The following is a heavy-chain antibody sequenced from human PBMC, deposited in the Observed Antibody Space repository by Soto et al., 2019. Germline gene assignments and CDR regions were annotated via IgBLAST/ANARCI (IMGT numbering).Heavy chain of an antibody. CDR2: INHSGST. J-gene: IGHJ4*01. Sequence: QVQLQQWGAGLLKPSETLSLTCAVYGGSFSGYYWSWIRQPPGKGLEWIGEINHSGSTNYNPSLRSRVTISVDTSKHQFSLKLSSVPAADTAVYYCASRRIGRGSSGGSYFVYLGQGTLATLSS. CDR1: GGSFSGYY. D-gene: IGHD1-26*01. CDR3: ASRRIGRGSSGGSYFVY. V-gene: IGHV4-34*01.